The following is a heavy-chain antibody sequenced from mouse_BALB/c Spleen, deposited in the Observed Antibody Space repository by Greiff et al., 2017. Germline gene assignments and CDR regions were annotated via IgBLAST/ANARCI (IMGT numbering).Heavy chain of an antibody. V-gene: IGHV5-6-5*01. CDR1: GFTFSSYA. J-gene: IGHJ3*01. CDR3: AREEGYGNYEAGFDD. Sequence: EVKLVESGGGLVKPGGSLKLSCAASGFTFSSYAMSWVRQTPEKRLEWVASISSGGSTYYSDSVKGRFTISRDNARNILYLQMSSLRSEDTAMYYGAREEGYGNYEAGFDDWGQGTLGTVSA. CDR2: ISSGGST. D-gene: IGHD2-1*01.